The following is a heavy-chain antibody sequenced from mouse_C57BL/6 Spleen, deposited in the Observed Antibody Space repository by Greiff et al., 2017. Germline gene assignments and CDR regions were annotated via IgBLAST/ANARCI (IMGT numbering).Heavy chain of an antibody. CDR3: ARSSDYVFAD. D-gene: IGHD2-4*01. CDR2: IDPSDSYT. Sequence: QVQLQQSGAELVMPGASVKLSCKASGYTFTSYWMHWVKQRPGQGLEWIGEIDPSDSYTNYNQKFKGKSTLTVDKSSSTAYMQLSSLTSEDSAVYYCARSSDYVFADWGQGTLVTVAA. CDR1: GYTFTSYW. V-gene: IGHV1-69*01. J-gene: IGHJ3*01.